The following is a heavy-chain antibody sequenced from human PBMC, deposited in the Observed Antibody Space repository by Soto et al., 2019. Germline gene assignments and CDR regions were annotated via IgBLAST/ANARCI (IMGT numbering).Heavy chain of an antibody. CDR2: MNPNSGDT. D-gene: IGHD3-10*01. J-gene: IGHJ4*02. Sequence: QVQLVQSGAEVKKPGASVKVSCKASGYTFTSYEINWVRQATGQGLEWMGWMNPNSGDTGYAQKFQGRVTMTRNTPMRTAYMELSSLRSEDTAVYYCARGELLWFGELLRWGQGTLVTVSS. CDR1: GYTFTSYE. CDR3: ARGELLWFGELLR. V-gene: IGHV1-8*01.